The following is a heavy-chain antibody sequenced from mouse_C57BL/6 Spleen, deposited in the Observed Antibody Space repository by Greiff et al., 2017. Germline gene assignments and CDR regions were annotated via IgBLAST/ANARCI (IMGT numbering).Heavy chain of an antibody. D-gene: IGHD2-3*01. CDR3: ARRGWLPYAMDY. V-gene: IGHV5-17*01. CDR1: GFIFRDYG. Sequence: EGKRMESGGGLVKPGGSRKLPGAAPGFIFRDYGRHWVRQAPEKGLEWVAYIRSGSSPIYYADTVKGRFTISRDNAKNTLFLQMTSLRSEDTAMYYCARRGWLPYAMDYWGQGTSVTVSS. CDR2: IRSGSSPI. J-gene: IGHJ4*01.